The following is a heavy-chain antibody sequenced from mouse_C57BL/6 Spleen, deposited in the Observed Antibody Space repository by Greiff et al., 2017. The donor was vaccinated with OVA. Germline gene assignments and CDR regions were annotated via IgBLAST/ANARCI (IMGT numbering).Heavy chain of an antibody. Sequence: QVQLQQSGAELVRPGTSVKVSCKASGYAFTNYLIEWVKQRPGQGLEWIGVINPGSGGTNYNEKFKGKATLTADKSSSTAYMQLSSLTSEDSAVYFCARQLPYYDAMDYWGQGTSVTVSS. CDR2: INPGSGGT. CDR3: ARQLPYYDAMDY. D-gene: IGHD4-1*02. J-gene: IGHJ4*01. CDR1: GYAFTNYL. V-gene: IGHV1-54*01.